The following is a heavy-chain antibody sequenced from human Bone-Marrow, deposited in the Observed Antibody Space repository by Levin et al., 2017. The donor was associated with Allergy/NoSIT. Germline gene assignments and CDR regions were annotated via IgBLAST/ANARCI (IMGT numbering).Heavy chain of an antibody. J-gene: IGHJ6*03. Sequence: PAGGSLRLSCTASEFTFGDYAVNWFRQAPEKGLEWAGLIRSKTYGGTTDYAASVKGRFTISRDDSNNVAYLQMNSLRTEDTAVYYCARVGIVGYCSTSTSCQSRSYFYYMDVWGKGTTVTVSS. CDR2: IRSKTYGGTT. CDR3: ARVGIVGYCSTSTSCQSRSYFYYMDV. CDR1: EFTFGDYA. D-gene: IGHD2-2*01. V-gene: IGHV3-49*03.